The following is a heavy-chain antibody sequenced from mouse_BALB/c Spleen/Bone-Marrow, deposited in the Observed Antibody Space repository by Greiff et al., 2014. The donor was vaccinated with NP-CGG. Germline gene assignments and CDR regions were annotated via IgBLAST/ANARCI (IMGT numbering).Heavy chain of an antibody. CDR2: ISSGSSTI. J-gene: IGHJ2*01. V-gene: IGHV5-17*02. CDR3: ARLRRYYGYFDY. Sequence: VESGGGLVQPGGSRKLSCAASGFTSSSFGMHWVRQAPEKGLEWVAYISSGSSTIYYADTVKGRFTISRDNPKNTLFLQMTSLRSEDTAMYYCARLRRYYGYFDYWGQGTTPTVSS. D-gene: IGHD1-1*01. CDR1: GFTSSSFG.